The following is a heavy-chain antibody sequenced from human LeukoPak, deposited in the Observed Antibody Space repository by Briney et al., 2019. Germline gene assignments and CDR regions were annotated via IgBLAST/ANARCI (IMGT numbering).Heavy chain of an antibody. CDR1: GYTFTGYY. CDR3: ARDFLVPAAPYNWFDP. D-gene: IGHD2-2*01. Sequence: ASVKVSCKASGYTFTGYYMHWVRQAPGQGLEWMGRINPNSGGTKYAQKFQGRVTMTRDTSISTAYMELSRLRSDDTAVYYCARDFLVPAAPYNWFDPWGQGTLVTVSS. V-gene: IGHV1-2*06. CDR2: INPNSGGT. J-gene: IGHJ5*02.